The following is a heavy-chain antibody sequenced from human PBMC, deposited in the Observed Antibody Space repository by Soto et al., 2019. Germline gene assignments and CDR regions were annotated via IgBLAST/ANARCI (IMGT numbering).Heavy chain of an antibody. CDR2: IYYTGVT. CDR3: AREGSSTANWIDP. CDR1: GASLHIGGYY. Sequence: LSLTCTVSGASLHIGGYYWAWIRQNPGKGLEWIGYIYYTGVTYYNPSLGSRVNISVDTSKNQFSLELTSVTAADTAVYYCAREGSSTANWIDPWGQGLLVTVSS. D-gene: IGHD2-2*01. J-gene: IGHJ5*02. V-gene: IGHV4-31*03.